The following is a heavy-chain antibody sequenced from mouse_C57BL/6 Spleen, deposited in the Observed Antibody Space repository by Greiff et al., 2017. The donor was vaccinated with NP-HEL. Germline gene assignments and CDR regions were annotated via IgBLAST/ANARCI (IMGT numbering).Heavy chain of an antibody. CDR1: GFNIKDDY. D-gene: IGHD2-12*01. CDR2: IDPENGDT. Sequence: EVQLQQSGAELVRPGASVKLSCTASGFNIKDDYMHWVKQRPEQGLEWIGWIDPENGDTEYASKFQGKATITADTSSNPAYLQLSSLTSEDPAVYYCTRNYINYLDNGGKGTTLTASS. V-gene: IGHV14-4*01. J-gene: IGHJ2*01. CDR3: TRNYINYLDN.